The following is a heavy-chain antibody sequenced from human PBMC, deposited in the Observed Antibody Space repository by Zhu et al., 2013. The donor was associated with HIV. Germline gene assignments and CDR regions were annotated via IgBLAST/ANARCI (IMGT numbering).Heavy chain of an antibody. CDR1: GYSITSGYY. Sequence: QVQLQESGPRLMRPSETLSLNCSVSGYSITSGYYWGWIRQPPGKGLEWVGTFYYTGNKFQNPALKSRVTMSVDTSENQFSLKLSSVIAADTALYYCVGTSGFDHRYYFDFWGQGIFVTVSS. J-gene: IGHJ4*02. CDR2: FYYTGNK. CDR3: VGTSGFDHRYYFDF. V-gene: IGHV4-38-2*02. D-gene: IGHD3-3*01.